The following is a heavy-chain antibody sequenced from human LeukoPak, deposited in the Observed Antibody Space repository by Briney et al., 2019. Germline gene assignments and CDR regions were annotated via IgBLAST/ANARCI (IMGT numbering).Heavy chain of an antibody. J-gene: IGHJ4*02. CDR2: ISDGAGTT. D-gene: IGHD5-12*01. CDR1: GFTFSNYA. V-gene: IGHV3-23*01. Sequence: PGGSLRLSCVASGFTFSNYAVSWVRQARGKGLEWVSTISDGAGTTYYADSVKGRFTISRDNSKNTLYLQMNGLRAEDTAIYYCAKGLGNSGYDCLDYWGQGTLVTVSS. CDR3: AKGLGNSGYDCLDY.